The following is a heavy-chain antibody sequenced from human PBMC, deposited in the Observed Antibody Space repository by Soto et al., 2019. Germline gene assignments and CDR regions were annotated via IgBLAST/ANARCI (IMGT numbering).Heavy chain of an antibody. D-gene: IGHD4-17*01. V-gene: IGHV3-7*01. CDR1: GFTFSSYW. J-gene: IGHJ4*02. Sequence: PGGSLRLSCAASGFTFSSYWMSWVRQAPGKGLEWVANIKQDGSEKYYVDSVKGRFTISRDNAKNSLYLQMNSLRAEDTAVYYCARAQVYGDYVIYFHYWGQGTLVTVSS. CDR3: ARAQVYGDYVIYFHY. CDR2: IKQDGSEK.